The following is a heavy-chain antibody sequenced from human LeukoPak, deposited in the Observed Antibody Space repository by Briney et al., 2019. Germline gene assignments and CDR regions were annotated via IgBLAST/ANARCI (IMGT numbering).Heavy chain of an antibody. Sequence: SETLSLTCTVSGGSIRSSYYYWGWIRQPPGKGLEWIGSIYDSGSTYYNPSLKSRVTISVDTSKNQFSLKLSSVTAADTAVYYCARGRSYDFWSGYYTVRYFDYWGQGTLVTVSS. V-gene: IGHV4-39*07. J-gene: IGHJ4*02. CDR3: ARGRSYDFWSGYYTVRYFDY. CDR1: GGSIRSSYYY. CDR2: IYDSGST. D-gene: IGHD3-3*01.